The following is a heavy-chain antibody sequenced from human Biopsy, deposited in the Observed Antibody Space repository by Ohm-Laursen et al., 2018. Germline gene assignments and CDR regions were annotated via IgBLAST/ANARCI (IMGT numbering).Heavy chain of an antibody. V-gene: IGHV4-34*01. CDR3: ARDSRGGHLNTTLITGKNLDS. CDR2: INHSGRT. CDR1: GESFNGYY. J-gene: IGHJ4*02. Sequence: SDTLSLTWPVYGESFNGYYWSWIRQTPGKGLEWIGEINHSGRTNYNPSLKSRVTISVDTSKNQFSLKLNSVTAADTAVYFCARDSRGGHLNTTLITGKNLDSWGQGILVTVSS. D-gene: IGHD3-16*01.